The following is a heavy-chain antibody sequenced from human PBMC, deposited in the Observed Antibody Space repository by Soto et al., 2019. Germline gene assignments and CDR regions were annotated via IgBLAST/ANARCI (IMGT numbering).Heavy chain of an antibody. CDR1: GFSFKNYA. CDR2: ISHNDEPKI. D-gene: IGHD3-10*01. CDR3: ASGVRAESYYNAFDY. Sequence: QVQLVESGGGVVQPGSSLGLSCSASGFSFKNYAFHWVRQAPGKGLEWVALISHNDEPKIFYADSVQGRFTISRDNFKKTVYLQMNSLRDEYTAVYHCASGVRAESYYNAFDYWGQGAQVTVSS. J-gene: IGHJ4*01. V-gene: IGHV3-30-3*01.